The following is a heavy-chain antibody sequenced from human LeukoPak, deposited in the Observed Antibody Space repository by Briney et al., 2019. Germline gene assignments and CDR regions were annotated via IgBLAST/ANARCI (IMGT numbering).Heavy chain of an antibody. Sequence: PGRSLRLSCAASGFIFSSYGMHWVRQAPGKGLEWVAVISYDGSNKYYADSVKGRFTISRDNSKNTLYLQINSLRAGDTAVYYCAKPRDGYNYYPFDYWGQGTLVTVSS. CDR3: AKPRDGYNYYPFDY. CDR2: ISYDGSNK. J-gene: IGHJ4*02. V-gene: IGHV3-30*18. CDR1: GFIFSSYG. D-gene: IGHD5-24*01.